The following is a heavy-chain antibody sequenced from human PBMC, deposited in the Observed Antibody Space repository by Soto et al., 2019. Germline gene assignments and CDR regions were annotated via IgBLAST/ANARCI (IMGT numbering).Heavy chain of an antibody. V-gene: IGHV1-58*01. Sequence: ASVKVSCKASGFTFTSSAVQWVRQARGQRLEWIGWIVVGSGNTNYAQKFQERVTITRDMSTSTAYMELSSLRSEDTAVYYCAADGGAAAGLDYWGQGTLVTVSS. CDR1: GFTFTSSA. CDR2: IVVGSGNT. J-gene: IGHJ4*02. D-gene: IGHD6-13*01. CDR3: AADGGAAAGLDY.